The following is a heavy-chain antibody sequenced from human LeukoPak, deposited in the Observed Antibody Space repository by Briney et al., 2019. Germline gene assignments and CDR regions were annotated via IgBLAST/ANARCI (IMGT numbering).Heavy chain of an antibody. J-gene: IGHJ5*02. CDR3: ARLGTSRYSWFDP. D-gene: IGHD1-26*01. CDR1: GFTFSSYE. Sequence: PGGSLRLSCAASGFTFSSYEMNWVRQAPGKGLEWVANIKQDGSEIYYVDSVKGRFTISRDNAKNSLYLQMNSLRAEDTAVYHCARLGTSRYSWFDPWGQGTLVTVSS. V-gene: IGHV3-7*01. CDR2: IKQDGSEI.